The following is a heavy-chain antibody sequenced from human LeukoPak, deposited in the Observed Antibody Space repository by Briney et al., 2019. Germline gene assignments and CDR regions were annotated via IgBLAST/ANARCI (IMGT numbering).Heavy chain of an antibody. CDR1: GFTFSSYG. CDR2: ISYDGSNK. V-gene: IGHV3-30*18. Sequence: GGSLRLSCAASGFTFSSYGMHWVRQAPGKGLEWVAVISYDGSNKYYADSVKGRFTISRDNSKNTLYLQMNSLRAEDTAVYYCAKGFDIVVVVAATTLDYWGQGTLVTVSS. D-gene: IGHD2-15*01. CDR3: AKGFDIVVVVAATTLDY. J-gene: IGHJ4*02.